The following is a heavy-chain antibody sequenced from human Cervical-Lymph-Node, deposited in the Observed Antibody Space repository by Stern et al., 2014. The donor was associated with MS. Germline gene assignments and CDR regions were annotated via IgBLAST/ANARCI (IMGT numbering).Heavy chain of an antibody. CDR2: IWYDGTNK. Sequence: VQLVESGGGVVQPGRSLRLSCAASGFTFSSYGMHWVRQAPGKGLEWVAVIWYDGTNKYYADSVKGRFTISRDNSKNTLYLQMNSLRAEDTAVYYCARGSPPSYGDYVVAFDIWGQGTMVTVSS. V-gene: IGHV3-33*01. CDR3: ARGSPPSYGDYVVAFDI. CDR1: GFTFSSYG. D-gene: IGHD4-17*01. J-gene: IGHJ3*02.